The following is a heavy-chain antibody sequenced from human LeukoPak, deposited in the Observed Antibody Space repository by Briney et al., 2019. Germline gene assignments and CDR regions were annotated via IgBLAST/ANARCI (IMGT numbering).Heavy chain of an antibody. D-gene: IGHD1-26*01. J-gene: IGHJ6*03. CDR3: ARGPPQWELLVGYYYYVDV. CDR2: MNPNSGNT. V-gene: IGHV1-8*01. Sequence: GASVKVSCKASGYTFTSYDINWVRQATGQGLEWMGWMNPNSGNTGYAQKFQGRVTMTRNTSISTAYMELSSLRSEDTAVYYCARGPPQWELLVGYYYYVDVWGKGTTVTVSS. CDR1: GYTFTSYD.